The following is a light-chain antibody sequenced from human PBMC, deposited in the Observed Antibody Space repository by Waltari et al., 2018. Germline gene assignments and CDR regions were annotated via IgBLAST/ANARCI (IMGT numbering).Light chain of an antibody. CDR2: GKN. V-gene: IGLV3-19*01. Sequence: SSELTQDPAVSVALGQTVRITCQGDSLRPYYVSWFQQKPGQAPALVIYGKNNRPSGIPDRFSASSSGSTSSLTIIGAQAEDEADYYCHSRDSSGDVVIGGGTKLTVV. CDR1: SLRPYY. CDR3: HSRDSSGDVV. J-gene: IGLJ2*01.